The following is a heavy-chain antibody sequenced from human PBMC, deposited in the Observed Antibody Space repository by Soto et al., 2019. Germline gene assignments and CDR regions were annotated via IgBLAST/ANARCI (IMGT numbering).Heavy chain of an antibody. CDR3: AKESLRFVVVPAASSADC. V-gene: IGHV3-30*18. CDR2: ISYDGSNK. CDR1: GFTFSSYG. D-gene: IGHD2-2*01. Sequence: QVQLVESGGGVVQPGRSLRLSCAASGFTFSSYGMHWVRQAPGKGLEWVAVISYDGSNKYYADSVMGRCTIYRDNSKKTLYRQMNSVRAEDTAVYYCAKESLRFVVVPAASSADCWGQGTLVTVSS. J-gene: IGHJ4*02.